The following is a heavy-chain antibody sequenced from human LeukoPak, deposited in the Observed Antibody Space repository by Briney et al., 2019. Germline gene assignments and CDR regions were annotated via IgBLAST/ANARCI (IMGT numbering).Heavy chain of an antibody. CDR2: IYSNGRT. V-gene: IGHV3-66*01. CDR3: ATIVPDVVVSLTFDY. D-gene: IGHD3-22*01. Sequence: GGCLRPSWEPSGFTASTNYMSWVRQPPGKGLEGVAVIYSNGRTFYADSVKGRFTISRDNSKNTLYLQMNSLGAEDTAVYYCATIVPDVVVSLTFDYWGQGTLVTVSS. J-gene: IGHJ4*02. CDR1: GFTASTNY.